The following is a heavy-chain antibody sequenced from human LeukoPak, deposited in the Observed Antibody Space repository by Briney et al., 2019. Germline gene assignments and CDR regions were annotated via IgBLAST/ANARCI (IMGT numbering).Heavy chain of an antibody. Sequence: GASVKVSCKASGYTFTSYDINWVRQATGQGLEWMGWMNPNSGNTGYAQKFQGRVTMTRNTSISTAYMELSSLRSEDTAVYYCARRGRGYYYYGMDVWGQGTTVTVSS. CDR1: GYTFTSYD. CDR2: MNPNSGNT. V-gene: IGHV1-8*02. CDR3: ARRGRGYYYYGMDV. J-gene: IGHJ6*02. D-gene: IGHD3-10*01.